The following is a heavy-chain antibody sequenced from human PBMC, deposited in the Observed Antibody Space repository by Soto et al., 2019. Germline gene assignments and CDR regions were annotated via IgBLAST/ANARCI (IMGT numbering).Heavy chain of an antibody. Sequence: ASVKVSCMFSNCRFSDLYVDRVRRAPPQAFEWLGWILSKSSTKTHAEASHGRGTMTTDTSLNMFYVEAATLRSDDTAVDYCATRTCYSGTYYDFHSWGKGTLVTVSS. D-gene: IGHD3-10*01. J-gene: IGHJ4*01. CDR3: ATRTCYSGTYYDFHS. V-gene: IGHV1-2*02. CDR1: NCRFSDLY. CDR2: ILSKSSTK.